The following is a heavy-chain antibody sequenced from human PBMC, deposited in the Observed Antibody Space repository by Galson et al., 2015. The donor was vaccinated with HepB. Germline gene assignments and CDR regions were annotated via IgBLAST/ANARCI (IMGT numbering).Heavy chain of an antibody. Sequence: SLRLSCAASGFTFSSYSMNWVRQAPGKGLEWVSSISSSSSYIYYADSVKGRFTISRDNAKNSLYLQMNSLRAEDTAVYYCARDLEGAPGAFDIWGQGTMVTVSS. V-gene: IGHV3-21*01. D-gene: IGHD3-16*01. CDR1: GFTFSSYS. J-gene: IGHJ3*02. CDR2: ISSSSSYI. CDR3: ARDLEGAPGAFDI.